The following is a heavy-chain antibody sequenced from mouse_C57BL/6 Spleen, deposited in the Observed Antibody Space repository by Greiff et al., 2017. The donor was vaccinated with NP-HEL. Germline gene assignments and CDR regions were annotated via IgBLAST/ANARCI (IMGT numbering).Heavy chain of an antibody. V-gene: IGHV3-6*01. CDR2: ISYDGSN. Sequence: EVQLVESGPGLVKPSQSLSLTCSVTGYSITSGYYWNWIRQFPGNKLEWMGYISYDGSNNYNPSLKNRISLTRDTSKNQLFLKVNSVTTEDTATYYCARGGGSSSYFDVWGTGTTVTVSS. CDR3: ARGGGSSSYFDV. J-gene: IGHJ1*03. D-gene: IGHD1-1*01. CDR1: GYSITSGYY.